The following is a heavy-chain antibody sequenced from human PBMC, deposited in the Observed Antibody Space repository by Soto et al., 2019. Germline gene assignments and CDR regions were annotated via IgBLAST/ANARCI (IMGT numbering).Heavy chain of an antibody. J-gene: IGHJ4*02. CDR3: AADPYYYDSSDYYSFDQ. V-gene: IGHV1-58*02. Sequence: SVKVSCKASGFNFRTTAMQWVRQARGQRLEWIGWIVVGTGNTNYAQNFQGRVTVTRDMSTSTAYMDVSSLRSEDTAVYYCAADPYYYDSSDYYSFDQWGQGTLVTVSS. CDR1: GFNFRTTA. D-gene: IGHD3-22*01. CDR2: IVVGTGNT.